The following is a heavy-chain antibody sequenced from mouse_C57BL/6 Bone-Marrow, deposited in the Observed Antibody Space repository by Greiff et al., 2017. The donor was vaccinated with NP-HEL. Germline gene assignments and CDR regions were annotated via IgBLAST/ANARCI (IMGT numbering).Heavy chain of an antibody. V-gene: IGHV1-64*01. J-gene: IGHJ4*01. CDR3: ASPYYYGSSAGAMDY. CDR1: GYTFTSYG. CDR2: IHPNSGST. Sequence: QVQLQQPGAELVKPGASVKLSCKASGYTFTSYGMHWVKQRPGQGLEWIGMIHPNSGSTNYNEKFKSKATLTVDKSSSTAYMQLSSLTSEDAAVYYCASPYYYGSSAGAMDYGGQGTSVTVSS. D-gene: IGHD1-1*01.